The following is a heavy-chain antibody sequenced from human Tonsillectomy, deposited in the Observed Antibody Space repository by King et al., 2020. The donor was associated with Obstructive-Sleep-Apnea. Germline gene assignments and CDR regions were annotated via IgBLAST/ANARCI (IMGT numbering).Heavy chain of an antibody. CDR1: GFTFSNYW. J-gene: IGHJ3*02. D-gene: IGHD3-3*02. Sequence: VQLVESGGGLVQPGGSLRLSCAASGFTFSNYWMHWVRQAPGKGLVWVSLIYSDGSRTTYADSVKGRFTISRDNAKNTLNLQMNSLRAEDTAVYYCARSSLGAIDIWGQGTMVTVSS. CDR2: IYSDGSRT. CDR3: ARSSLGAIDI. V-gene: IGHV3-74*01.